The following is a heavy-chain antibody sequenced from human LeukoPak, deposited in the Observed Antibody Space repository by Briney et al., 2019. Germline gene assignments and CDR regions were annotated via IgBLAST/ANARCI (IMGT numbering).Heavy chain of an antibody. CDR3: ARVTGYMIEDYFDY. Sequence: PSETLSLTCTVSGGSISTYYWSWIRQPPGKRLEWIGFLYKSVNTNYNPSLKGRVTISVDMSKSQFSLKLRSVTAADTAVYYCARVTGYMIEDYFDYWGQGTLVTVSS. CDR1: GGSISTYY. J-gene: IGHJ4*02. V-gene: IGHV4-59*01. CDR2: LYKSVNT. D-gene: IGHD3-22*01.